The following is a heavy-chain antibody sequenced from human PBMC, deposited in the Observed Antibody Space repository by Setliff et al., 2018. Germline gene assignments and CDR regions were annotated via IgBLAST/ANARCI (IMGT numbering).Heavy chain of an antibody. CDR3: ARGPLDFVVTPAAAKFDY. CDR2: INA. Sequence: GASVKVSCKSSGHTFTSYGINWVRQALGQGLEWMGWINAYAQKFQGRVTMTIDTLTSTAYMELRSLRSDDTAVYYCARGPLDFVVTPAAAKFDYWGQGTLVTVSS. V-gene: IGHV1-18*01. J-gene: IGHJ4*02. D-gene: IGHD2-2*01. CDR1: GHTFTSYG.